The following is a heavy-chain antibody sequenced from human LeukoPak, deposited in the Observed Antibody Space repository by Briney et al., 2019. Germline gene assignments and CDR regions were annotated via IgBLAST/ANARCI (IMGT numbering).Heavy chain of an antibody. CDR2: IYSGGST. J-gene: IGHJ6*02. V-gene: IGHV3-53*01. Sequence: PGGSLRLSCAASGFTFSNSAMSWVRQAPGKGLEWVSVIYSGGSTYYADSVKGRFTISRDNSKNTLYLQMNSLRAEDTAVYYCARASAGSGSYYAPAYYYYGMDVWGQGTTVTVSS. CDR3: ARASAGSGSYYAPAYYYYGMDV. D-gene: IGHD3-10*01. CDR1: GFTFSNSA.